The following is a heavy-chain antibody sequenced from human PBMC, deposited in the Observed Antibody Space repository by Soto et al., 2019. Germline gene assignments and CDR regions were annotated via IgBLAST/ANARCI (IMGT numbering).Heavy chain of an antibody. CDR2: ISWDGGST. J-gene: IGHJ4*02. CDR3: ARDRGYCSSTSCYGVDY. Sequence: EVQLVESGGVVVQPGGSLRLSCAASGFTFDDYAMHWVRQAPGKGLEWVSLISWDGGSTYYADSVKGRFTISRDNSKNTLYLQMNSLRAEDTAVYYCARDRGYCSSTSCYGVDYWGQGTLVTVSS. V-gene: IGHV3-43D*04. D-gene: IGHD2-2*01. CDR1: GFTFDDYA.